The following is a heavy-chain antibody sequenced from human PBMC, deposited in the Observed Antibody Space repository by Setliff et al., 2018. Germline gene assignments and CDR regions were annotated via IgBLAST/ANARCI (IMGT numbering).Heavy chain of an antibody. CDR2: INPHGSEK. CDR1: GFTYSNDW. J-gene: IGHJ4*02. Sequence: PGGSLRLSCGASGFTYSNDWVSWVRQAPGKGLEWLASINPHGSEKYYADSVKGRFTISRDNAKNSLSLQMNNLRIEDTAVYYCFGAGTCSYWGQGTLVTVSS. V-gene: IGHV3-7*01. D-gene: IGHD3-10*01. CDR3: FGAGTCSY.